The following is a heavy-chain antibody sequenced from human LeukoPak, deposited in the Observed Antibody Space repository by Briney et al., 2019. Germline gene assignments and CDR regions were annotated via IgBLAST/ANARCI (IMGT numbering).Heavy chain of an antibody. Sequence: QSGGSLRLSCAVFGFTFSDYRMSWVRQAPGKGLQWVANIKEDGSEKCYVDSVKGRFTISRDNAKNSLYLQMNSLRAEDTAVYYCARVAAAWKHFDPWGQGTLVTVSS. J-gene: IGHJ5*02. CDR2: IKEDGSEK. CDR3: ARVAAAWKHFDP. V-gene: IGHV3-7*04. D-gene: IGHD6-13*01. CDR1: GFTFSDYR.